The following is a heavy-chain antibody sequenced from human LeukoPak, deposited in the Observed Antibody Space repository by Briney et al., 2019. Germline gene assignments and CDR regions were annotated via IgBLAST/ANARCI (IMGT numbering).Heavy chain of an antibody. CDR1: GFTFSSYG. CDR3: AKSHSRSSSGWYGYYYYYGMDV. CDR2: ISYDGSNK. D-gene: IGHD6-19*01. Sequence: GGSLRLSCAASGFTFSSYGMHWVRQAPGKGLEWVAVISYDGSNKYYADSVKGRFTISRDNSKNTLYLQMNSLRAEDTAVYYCAKSHSRSSSGWYGYYYYYGMDVWGQGTTVTVS. J-gene: IGHJ6*02. V-gene: IGHV3-30*18.